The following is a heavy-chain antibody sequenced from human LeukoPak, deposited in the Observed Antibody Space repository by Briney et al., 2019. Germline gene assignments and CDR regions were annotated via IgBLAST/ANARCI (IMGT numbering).Heavy chain of an antibody. V-gene: IGHV3-7*03. CDR2: IKQDGSEK. J-gene: IGHJ4*02. CDR3: ATSYDMGWLIGY. CDR1: GFTFGDTW. D-gene: IGHD3/OR15-3a*01. Sequence: GGSLRLSCAASGFTFGDTWMNWVRQVPGQGLEWVANIKQDGSEKFYVASVKGRFTISRDNSKSPLYLQMNSLRAEDTALYYCATSYDMGWLIGYWGQGTLVTVSS.